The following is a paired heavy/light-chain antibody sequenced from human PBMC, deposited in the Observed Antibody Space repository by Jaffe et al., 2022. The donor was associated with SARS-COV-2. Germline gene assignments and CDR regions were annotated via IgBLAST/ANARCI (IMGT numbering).Heavy chain of an antibody. CDR3: ARENYLDGNGLNWLDP. J-gene: IGHJ5*02. CDR2: ISAGSTYI. Sequence: EVQLVESGGGLVKPGGSLRLSCAASGFGLSSYYMDWVRQAPGKGLEWVSSISAGSTYINYASSVKGRFSISRDNGRNSVYLQMDRLTPEDTAVYYCARENYLDGNGLNWLDPWGQGTLVTVSS. CDR1: GFGLSSYY. V-gene: IGHV3-21*02. D-gene: IGHD2-8*01.
Light chain of an antibody. J-gene: IGLJ3*02. Sequence: QSVLTQPPSVSGAPGQRVTISCTGSSSNIGAGYNVHWYQQLPGTAPRLLIYANDNRPSGVPDRFSGSKSGTSASLAISGLQAADEADYYCQSYDRSLGGWVFGGGARLTVL. CDR1: SSNIGAGYN. CDR2: AND. CDR3: QSYDRSLGGWV. V-gene: IGLV1-40*02.